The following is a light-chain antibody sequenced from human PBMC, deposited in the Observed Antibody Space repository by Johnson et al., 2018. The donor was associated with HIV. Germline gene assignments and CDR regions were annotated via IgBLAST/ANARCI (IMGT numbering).Light chain of an antibody. Sequence: QSVLTQPPSVSVAPGQKVTISCSGSSSNIGNKYVSWYQQLPGTAPKLLIYENTKRPSGIPDRFSGSKSGTSATLGITGLQTGDEADYYCGTWDTSMSPVGVFGSGTKATVL. CDR3: GTWDTSMSPVGV. J-gene: IGLJ1*01. V-gene: IGLV1-51*02. CDR2: ENT. CDR1: SSNIGNKY.